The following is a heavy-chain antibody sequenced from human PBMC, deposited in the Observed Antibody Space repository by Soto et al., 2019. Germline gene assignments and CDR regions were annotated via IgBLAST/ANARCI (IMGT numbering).Heavy chain of an antibody. Sequence: PSETLSLTCAVSGFSLSSGYYWGWIRQPPGKGLECIGTIYHSGSTYYNPSLKSRVTISVDTSKNQFSLKLDSVTAADTAAYYCARGKWEPYYFDYWGQGTLVTVSS. V-gene: IGHV4-38-2*01. J-gene: IGHJ4*02. CDR2: IYHSGST. CDR1: GFSLSSGYY. D-gene: IGHD1-26*01. CDR3: ARGKWEPYYFDY.